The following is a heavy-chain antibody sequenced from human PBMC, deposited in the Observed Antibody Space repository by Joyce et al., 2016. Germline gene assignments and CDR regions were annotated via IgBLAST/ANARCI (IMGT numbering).Heavy chain of an antibody. Sequence: QVQLQQAGPGLVKHSQILSLTCAISGDFVSSNSAAWNWIRQSPSRGLEWVGRTFLSSKWFNDNAVSVRSRISINPDTSNNLFSLHLNSVTPEDTAVYYCARDAGFGLDALDIWGQGTMVTVSS. J-gene: IGHJ3*02. D-gene: IGHD3/OR15-3a*01. V-gene: IGHV6-1*01. CDR2: TFLSSKWFN. CDR3: ARDAGFGLDALDI. CDR1: GDFVSSNSAA.